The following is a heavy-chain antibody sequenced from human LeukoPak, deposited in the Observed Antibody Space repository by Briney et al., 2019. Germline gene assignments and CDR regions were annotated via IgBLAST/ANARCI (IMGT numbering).Heavy chain of an antibody. J-gene: IGHJ4*02. V-gene: IGHV3-48*04. Sequence: GGSLRLSCAASGFTFSSYSMNWVRQAPGKGLEWVSYISSSGSTIYYADSVKGRFIISRDNAKNSLYLQMNSLRAEDTAVYYCARLIDRWYHDYWDQGTPVTVSS. CDR3: ARLIDRWYHDY. CDR2: ISSSGSTI. CDR1: GFTFSSYS. D-gene: IGHD6-13*01.